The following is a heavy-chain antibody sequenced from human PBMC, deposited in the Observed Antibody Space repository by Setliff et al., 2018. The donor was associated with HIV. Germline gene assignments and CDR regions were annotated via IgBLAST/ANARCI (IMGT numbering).Heavy chain of an antibody. CDR3: ARGGTVSADFDS. CDR1: RDSIRNGAYY. CDR2: IYYSGSA. V-gene: IGHV4-39*07. J-gene: IGHJ4*02. Sequence: SETLSLTCTVSRDSIRNGAYYWGWIRQPPGKGLEWIGSIYYSGSAYYNPSFKSRVTLSVGTSENQFSLRLSSVTAADTAVYFCARGGTVSADFDSWGQGTLVTVSS. D-gene: IGHD6-19*01.